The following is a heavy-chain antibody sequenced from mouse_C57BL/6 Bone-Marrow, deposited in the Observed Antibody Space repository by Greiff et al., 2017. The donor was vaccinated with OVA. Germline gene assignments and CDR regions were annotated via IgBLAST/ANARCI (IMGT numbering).Heavy chain of an antibody. V-gene: IGHV1-50*01. Sequence: QVQLQQPGAELVKPGASVKLSCKASGYTFTSYWMQWVKQRPGQGLEWIGEIDPSDSYTNYNQKFKGKATLTVDTSSSTAYMQLSSLTSEDSAVYYCARVPVVARGYWYFYVWGTGTTVTVSS. CDR2: IDPSDSYT. CDR3: ARVPVVARGYWYFYV. CDR1: GYTFTSYW. J-gene: IGHJ1*03. D-gene: IGHD1-1*01.